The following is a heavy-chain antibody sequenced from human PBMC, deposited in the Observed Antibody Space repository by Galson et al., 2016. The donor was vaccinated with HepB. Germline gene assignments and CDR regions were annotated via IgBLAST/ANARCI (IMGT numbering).Heavy chain of an antibody. CDR1: GFTFSSYG. Sequence: SLRLSCAVSGFTFSSYGMHWVRQAPGKGLEWVAVIWYDGSSKDYADSVKGRFTISRDNSKNALFLQMNSLRAEDTAAYYCARDSLTLTSEFYGMDVWGKGTIVTVSS. CDR3: ARDSLTLTSEFYGMDV. D-gene: IGHD4-11*01. V-gene: IGHV3-33*01. J-gene: IGHJ6*04. CDR2: IWYDGSSK.